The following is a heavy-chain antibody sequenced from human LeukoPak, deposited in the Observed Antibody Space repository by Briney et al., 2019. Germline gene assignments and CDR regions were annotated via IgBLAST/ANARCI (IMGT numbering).Heavy chain of an antibody. V-gene: IGHV1-2*02. CDR3: ARDSGLGPTWHPFDH. D-gene: IGHD1-26*01. CDR2: INRKSGGT. J-gene: IGHJ4*02. Sequence: ASVTVSCKPSGYNFTHYYIHWVRRAPGQGLEWMGWINRKSGGTNYAQKLRGRVTMTRDTSISTAYMELSGLRSDDTAVYYCARDSGLGPTWHPFDHWGQGTPVTVSS. CDR1: GYNFTHYY.